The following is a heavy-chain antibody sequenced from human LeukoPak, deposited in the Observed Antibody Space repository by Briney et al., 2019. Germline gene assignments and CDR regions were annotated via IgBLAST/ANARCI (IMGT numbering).Heavy chain of an antibody. CDR3: ARDTFDI. V-gene: IGHV4-59*01. CDR1: GGSISSYY. CDR2: IHCSGST. Sequence: SETLSLTCTVSGGSISSYYWSWIRQPAGKGPEWIGYIHCSGSTNYNPSLKSRVTISLDTSKNQFSLKLSSVTAADTAVYYCARDTFDIWGQGTMVTVSP. J-gene: IGHJ3*02.